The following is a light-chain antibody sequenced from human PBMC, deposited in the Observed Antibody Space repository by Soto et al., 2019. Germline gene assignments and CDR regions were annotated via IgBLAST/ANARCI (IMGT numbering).Light chain of an antibody. Sequence: EIVLTQSPATLSLSPGEGVTLSCRARQSVSSYLAWYQQKPGQAPRLLIYDAFNRATGIPDRFSGSGSGTDFTLTISSLEPEDFAVYYCQQRSNWPPEFTFGQGTKLEI. J-gene: IGKJ2*01. V-gene: IGKV3-11*01. CDR1: QSVSSY. CDR3: QQRSNWPPEFT. CDR2: DAF.